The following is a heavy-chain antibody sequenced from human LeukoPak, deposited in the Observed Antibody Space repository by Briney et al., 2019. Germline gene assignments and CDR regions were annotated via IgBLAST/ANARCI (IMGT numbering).Heavy chain of an antibody. V-gene: IGHV4-39*01. Sequence: PSETLSLTCTVSGGSISSSSYYWGWIRQPPGKGLEWFGSIYYSGSTYYNPSLKSRVTISVDTSKNQFSLKLSSVTAADTAVYYCARRMPYCSSTSCHRYYFDYWGQGTLVTVSS. J-gene: IGHJ4*02. D-gene: IGHD2-2*01. CDR1: GGSISSSSYY. CDR3: ARRMPYCSSTSCHRYYFDY. CDR2: IYYSGST.